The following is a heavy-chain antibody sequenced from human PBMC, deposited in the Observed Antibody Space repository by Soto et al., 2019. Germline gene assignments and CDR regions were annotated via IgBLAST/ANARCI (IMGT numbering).Heavy chain of an antibody. Sequence: QVQLVESGGGVVQPGRSLRLSCVASGFTFYNYGMHWVRQAPGKGLEWVAAIWPDGDIGHYPDSVKGRFTISRDNSRNTLYLQMNSLRAEDTAMYYCAKVGIVATTQMGWFDPWGQGTLVIVSS. CDR3: AKVGIVATTQMGWFDP. J-gene: IGHJ5*02. CDR2: IWPDGDIG. CDR1: GFTFYNYG. D-gene: IGHD1-26*01. V-gene: IGHV3-33*06.